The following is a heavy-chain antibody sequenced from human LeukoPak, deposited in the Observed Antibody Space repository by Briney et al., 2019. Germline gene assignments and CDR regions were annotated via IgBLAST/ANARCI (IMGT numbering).Heavy chain of an antibody. Sequence: GGSLRLSCSASGFSFSRYAMHWVRQAPGKGLEYVSGISSNGGSTHYADSVKGRFTISRDDSKNTLYLQMNSLRAEDTAVYYCAKLLAPYYYGMDVWGQGTTVTVSS. CDR3: AKLLAPYYYGMDV. J-gene: IGHJ6*02. D-gene: IGHD3-10*01. CDR2: ISSNGGST. CDR1: GFSFSRYA. V-gene: IGHV3-64*04.